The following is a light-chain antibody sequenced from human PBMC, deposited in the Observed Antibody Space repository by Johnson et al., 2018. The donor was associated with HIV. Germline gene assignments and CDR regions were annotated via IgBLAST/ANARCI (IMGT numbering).Light chain of an antibody. J-gene: IGLJ1*01. CDR2: DNN. V-gene: IGLV1-51*01. CDR3: GTWDGGLSIYV. Sequence: QSVLTQPPSVSAAPGQKVTISCSGSSSNIGNNYVSWYQQFPGTAPKLLIYDNNKRPSGIPDRFSGSKSGTSATLVISGLQTGDEANYYCGTWDGGLSIYVFGTGTEVTVL. CDR1: SSNIGNNY.